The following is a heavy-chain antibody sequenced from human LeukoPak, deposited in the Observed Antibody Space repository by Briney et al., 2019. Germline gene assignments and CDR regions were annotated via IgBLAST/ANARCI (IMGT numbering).Heavy chain of an antibody. CDR1: GYTFTSYD. J-gene: IGHJ4*02. Sequence: GASVKVSCKASGYTFTSYDINWVRQATGQGLEWMGWMNPNSGNTGYAQKFQGRVTMTRNTSISTAYIELSSLRSEDTAVYYCARGRKRLDCSGGSCQRFLFGYWGQGTLVTVSS. CDR2: MNPNSGNT. V-gene: IGHV1-8*01. D-gene: IGHD2-15*01. CDR3: ARGRKRLDCSGGSCQRFLFGY.